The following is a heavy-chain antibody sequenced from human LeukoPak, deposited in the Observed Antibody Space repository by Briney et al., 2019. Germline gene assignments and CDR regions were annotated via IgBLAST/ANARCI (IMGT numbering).Heavy chain of an antibody. CDR3: ARGGSFP. D-gene: IGHD1-1*01. Sequence: GGSLRLSCAASGFTFDMYAISWGRQAPGKGLEWVASVSGGVGATYYSDSVRGRFTISRDNSKKTVSLQLNSLRAEDTAVYYCARGGSFPWGQGTLVTVSS. J-gene: IGHJ5*02. CDR2: VSGGVGAT. V-gene: IGHV3-23*01. CDR1: GFTFDMYA.